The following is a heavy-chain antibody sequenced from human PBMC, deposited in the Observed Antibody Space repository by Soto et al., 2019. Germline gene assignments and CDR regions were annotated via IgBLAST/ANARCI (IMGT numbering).Heavy chain of an antibody. Sequence: GGSLRLSCEASGFTFTSDSMTWVRQAPGKGLEWVSSISSHGRDIFYADSVKGRFTISRDNAKDSLHLQMDSLTGEDSAVYYCARGAALAGKLDLWGQGTLVTVSS. V-gene: IGHV3-21*06. CDR2: ISSHGRDI. CDR3: ARGAALAGKLDL. J-gene: IGHJ4*02. D-gene: IGHD6-19*01. CDR1: GFTFTSDS.